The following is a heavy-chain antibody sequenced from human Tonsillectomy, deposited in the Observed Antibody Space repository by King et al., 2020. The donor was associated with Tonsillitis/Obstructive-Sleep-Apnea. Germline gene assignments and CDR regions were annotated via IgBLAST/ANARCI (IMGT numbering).Heavy chain of an antibody. CDR1: GFTFDDYA. Sequence: VQLVESGGGLVQPGRSLRLSCAASGFTFDDYAMHWVRQAPGKGLEWVSGISWNSGSIGYADSVKGRFTISRDNAKNSLYLQMNSLRAEDTALYYCASAASPYYYSYMDVWGKGTTVTVSS. D-gene: IGHD2-2*01. CDR3: ASAASPYYYSYMDV. J-gene: IGHJ6*03. V-gene: IGHV3-9*01. CDR2: ISWNSGSI.